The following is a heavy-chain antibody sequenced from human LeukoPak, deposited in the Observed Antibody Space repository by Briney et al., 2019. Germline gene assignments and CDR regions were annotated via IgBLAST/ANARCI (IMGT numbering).Heavy chain of an antibody. CDR3: WKCEGDSYNPTPGAKYRMDV. V-gene: IGHV5-51*01. J-gene: IGHJ6*02. CDR2: IYPDDYNT. D-gene: IGHD5-24*01. Sequence: GESLKSSCNGSGYSFTSYWAGCVGQMPGKGLEWMGIIYPDDYNTRDSPSFLGQVTISAAKSIITAYLQWSSLKASEHAMYYHWKCEGDSYNPTPGAKYRMDVWGQGTTVTVSS. CDR1: GYSFTSYW.